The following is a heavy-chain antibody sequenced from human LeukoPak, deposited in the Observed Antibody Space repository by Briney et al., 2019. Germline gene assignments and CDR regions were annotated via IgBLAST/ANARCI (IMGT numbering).Heavy chain of an antibody. CDR1: GGSISSGDYY. Sequence: SETLSLTCTVSGGSISSGDYYWSWIRQPPRRGLEWIGYIYYSGSTYQNPSLKSRVTLSVDTSKNQFSLKLSSVTAAVTAVYYCARGATDFYDFWSNWGQGTLVTVSS. J-gene: IGHJ4*02. CDR3: ARGATDFYDFWSN. V-gene: IGHV4-30-4*08. D-gene: IGHD3-3*01. CDR2: IYYSGST.